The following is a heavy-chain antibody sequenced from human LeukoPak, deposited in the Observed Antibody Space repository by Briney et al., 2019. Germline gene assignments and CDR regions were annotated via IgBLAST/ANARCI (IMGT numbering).Heavy chain of an antibody. CDR3: ARGERYCSGGSCPSGMDV. Sequence: PSETLSLTCTVSGGSIRSYYWSWIRQPLGKGLEWIGYIYYSGSTNYNPSLKSRVTISVDTSKNQFSLKLSSVTAADTAVYYCARGERYCSGGSCPSGMDVWGQGTTVTVSS. CDR2: IYYSGST. J-gene: IGHJ6*02. CDR1: GGSIRSYY. D-gene: IGHD2-15*01. V-gene: IGHV4-59*01.